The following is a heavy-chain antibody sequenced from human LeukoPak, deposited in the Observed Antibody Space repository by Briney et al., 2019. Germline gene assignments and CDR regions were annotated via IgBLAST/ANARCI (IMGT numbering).Heavy chain of an antibody. D-gene: IGHD5-12*01. J-gene: IGHJ4*02. CDR2: ISSSGSTI. CDR1: GFTFSSYW. Sequence: GGSLRLSCAASGFTFSSYWMHWVRQAPGKGLEWVSYISSSGSTIYYADSVKGRFTISRDNAKNSLYLQMNSLRAEDTAVYYCAREKYSGYVHFWGQGTLVTVSS. CDR3: AREKYSGYVHF. V-gene: IGHV3-48*04.